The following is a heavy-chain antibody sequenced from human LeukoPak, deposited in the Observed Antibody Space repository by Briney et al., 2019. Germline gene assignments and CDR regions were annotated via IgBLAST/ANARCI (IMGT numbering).Heavy chain of an antibody. J-gene: IGHJ4*02. V-gene: IGHV3-23*01. D-gene: IGHD2-15*01. CDR3: GKEDCSGGTCYIAH. CDR1: GFTFSSSA. CDR2: ISGSGSGGST. Sequence: GGSLRLSCAASGFTFSSSAMSWVRQAPGKGLEWVSSISGSGSGGSTYYADSVKGRFTISRDNSRNTLCLQMNSLRAEDTAVYYCGKEDCSGGTCYIAHWGQGTLVTVSS.